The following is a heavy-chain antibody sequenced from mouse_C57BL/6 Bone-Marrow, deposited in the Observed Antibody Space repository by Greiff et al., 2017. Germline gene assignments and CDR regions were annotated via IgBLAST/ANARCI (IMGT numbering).Heavy chain of an antibody. CDR2: INPNTGGT. CDR1: GYTFTDYN. Sequence: EVKLVESGPELVKPGASVKIPCKASGYTFTDYNMDWVKQSPGKGLEWIGDINPNTGGTIYNQKFKGKATLTVDKSSSTAYLELRSLTSEDTAVYYCARGGQGRGMDYWGQGTSVTVSS. CDR3: ARGGQGRGMDY. D-gene: IGHD1-1*01. V-gene: IGHV1-18*01. J-gene: IGHJ4*01.